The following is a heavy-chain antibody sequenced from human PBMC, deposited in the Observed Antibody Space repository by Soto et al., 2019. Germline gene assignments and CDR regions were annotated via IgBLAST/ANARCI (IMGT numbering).Heavy chain of an antibody. CDR3: ARDRGMSLDY. D-gene: IGHD1-26*01. CDR1: GFTFSSYG. J-gene: IGHJ4*02. Sequence: QVQLVESGGAVVQPGRSLRLSCAASGFTFSSYGMHWVRQAPGKGLEGVAVIWYDGSNKYYADSVKGRFTISRDNSQNSLYLQMNSLRAEDTAVYYCARDRGMSLDYWGQGTLVTVSS. V-gene: IGHV3-33*01. CDR2: IWYDGSNK.